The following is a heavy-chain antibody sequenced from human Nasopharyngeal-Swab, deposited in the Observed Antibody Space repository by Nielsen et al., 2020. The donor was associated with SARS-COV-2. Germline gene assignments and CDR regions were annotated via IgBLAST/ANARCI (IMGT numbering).Heavy chain of an antibody. D-gene: IGHD2-2*01. CDR2: ISAYNGNT. CDR3: ASADIVVVPAASSRHYYYYGMDV. J-gene: IGHJ6*02. Sequence: ASVKVSCKASGYTFTSYGISWVRQAPGQGLEWMGWISAYNGNTNYARKLQGRVTMTTDTSTSTAYMELRSLRSDDTAVYYCASADIVVVPAASSRHYYYYGMDVWGQGTTVTVSS. V-gene: IGHV1-18*01. CDR1: GYTFTSYG.